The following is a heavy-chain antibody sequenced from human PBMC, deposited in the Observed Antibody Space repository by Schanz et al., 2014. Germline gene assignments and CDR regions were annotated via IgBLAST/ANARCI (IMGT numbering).Heavy chain of an antibody. J-gene: IGHJ4*02. CDR1: GFVFRTFA. Sequence: EVQLLESGGTVVQPGGSLRVSCAASGFVFRTFAMYWVRQAPGKGLEWVSAITGSGSKTYYADSVKGRFTIARDNSKNTLFHQMDSLRVEDTTVYYCMAMGRNASHYLDRWGQGTLVTVSS. V-gene: IGHV3-23*01. CDR3: MAMGRNASHYLDR. CDR2: ITGSGSKT. D-gene: IGHD1-1*01.